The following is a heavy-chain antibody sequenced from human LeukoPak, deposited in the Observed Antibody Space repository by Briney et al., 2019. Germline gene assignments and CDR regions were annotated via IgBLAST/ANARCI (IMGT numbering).Heavy chain of an antibody. V-gene: IGHV3-21*04. D-gene: IGHD2-15*01. J-gene: IGHJ4*02. Sequence: GGSLRLSCAASGFTFSSYSMNWVRQAPGKGLEWVSSISSSSSYIYYADSVKGRFTISRDNAKNSLYLQMNSLRAEDTALYYCAKARAGSCCYFDYWGQGTLVTVSS. CDR3: AKARAGSCCYFDY. CDR2: ISSSSSYI. CDR1: GFTFSSYS.